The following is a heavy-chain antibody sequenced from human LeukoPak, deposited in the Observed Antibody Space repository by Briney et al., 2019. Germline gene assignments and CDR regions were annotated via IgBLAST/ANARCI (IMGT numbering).Heavy chain of an antibody. CDR1: GFTFSDYY. J-gene: IGHJ4*02. CDR3: ARDQLLLWFGELNAFDY. Sequence: GGSLRLSCAASGFTFSDYYMSWIRQAPGKGLEWVSYISSSGSTIYYADSVKGRFTISRDNAKNSLYLQMNSLRAEDTAVYYCARDQLLLWFGELNAFDYWGQGTLVTVSS. D-gene: IGHD3-10*01. CDR2: ISSSGSTI. V-gene: IGHV3-11*01.